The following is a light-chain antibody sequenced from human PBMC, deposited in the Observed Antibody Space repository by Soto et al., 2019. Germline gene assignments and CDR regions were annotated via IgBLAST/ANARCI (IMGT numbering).Light chain of an antibody. CDR1: YSVGSD. CDR3: QQRSNWPLT. CDR2: GAS. V-gene: IGKV3-15*01. J-gene: IGKJ4*01. Sequence: EIVMTQSPATLSVSPGDRATLSCRAAYSVGSDLAWYQVRPGQAPRLLIYGASTRATGIPARFSGRGSGTEFTLTISSLQSEDSAVYYCQQRSNWPLTFGGGTKVEIK.